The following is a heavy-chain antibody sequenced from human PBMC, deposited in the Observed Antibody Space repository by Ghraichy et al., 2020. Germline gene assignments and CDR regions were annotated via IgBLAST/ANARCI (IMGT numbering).Heavy chain of an antibody. CDR1: GGSISSSSYY. Sequence: SEILSLTCTVSGGSISSSSYYWGWIRQPPGKGLEWIGSIYYSGSTYYNPSLKSRVTISVDTSKNQFSLKLSSVTAADTAVYYCARLGALGGNYYFDYWGQGTLVTVSS. CDR3: ARLGALGGNYYFDY. J-gene: IGHJ4*02. V-gene: IGHV4-39*07. D-gene: IGHD3-16*01. CDR2: IYYSGST.